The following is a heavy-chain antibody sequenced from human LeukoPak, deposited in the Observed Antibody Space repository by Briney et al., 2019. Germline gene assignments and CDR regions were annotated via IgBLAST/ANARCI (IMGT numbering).Heavy chain of an antibody. V-gene: IGHV4-59*12. CDR3: TRDATYYLRYGYFDY. D-gene: IGHD2/OR15-2a*01. CDR2: IYYSGST. J-gene: IGHJ4*02. Sequence: SETLSLTCTVSGGSISSYYWSWIRQPPGKGLEWIGYIYYSGSTNYNPSLKSRVTISVDTSKNQFSLKLSSVTAADTAVYYCTRDATYYLRYGYFDYWGQGTLVTVSS. CDR1: GGSISSYY.